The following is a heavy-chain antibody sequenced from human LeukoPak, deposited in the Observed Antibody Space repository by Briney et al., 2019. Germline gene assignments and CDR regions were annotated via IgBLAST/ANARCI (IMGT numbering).Heavy chain of an antibody. D-gene: IGHD3-22*01. V-gene: IGHV3-23*01. Sequence: GGSLRLSCAASGFTLDNYRMSWVRQAPGKGLEWVSTVNADGGNTDYAASVKGRFTISRDNSKNTLFLQMNSLTAEDTAVYYCAKSFYKDDGAYYYTAYWGQGTLVTVSS. CDR1: GFTLDNYR. CDR3: AKSFYKDDGAYYYTAY. CDR2: VNADGGNT. J-gene: IGHJ4*02.